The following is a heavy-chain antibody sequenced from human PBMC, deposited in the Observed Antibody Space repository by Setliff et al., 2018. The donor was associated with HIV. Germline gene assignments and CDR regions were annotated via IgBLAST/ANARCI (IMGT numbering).Heavy chain of an antibody. Sequence: SETLSLNCNISGGSISSGGYYWSWIRPHPGKGLEWIGYIYYSGSTYYNPSLKSLGTIAVDTSKNQFSLKLSSVTAADTAVYYCARASGGCSGGSCPAHHYYYYMDVWGKGTTVTVSS. CDR3: ARASGGCSGGSCPAHHYYYYMDV. V-gene: IGHV4-31*01. CDR2: IYYSGST. D-gene: IGHD2-15*01. J-gene: IGHJ6*03. CDR1: GGSISSGGYY.